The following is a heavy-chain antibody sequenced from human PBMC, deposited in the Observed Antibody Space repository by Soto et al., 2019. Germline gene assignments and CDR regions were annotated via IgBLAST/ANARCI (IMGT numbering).Heavy chain of an antibody. J-gene: IGHJ4*02. CDR3: ARRGSTVTFTN. D-gene: IGHD4-17*01. Sequence: HPGGSLRLSCAASGFTFSSYGMHWVRQAPGKGLEWVAVISYDGSNKYYADSVKGRFTISRDNSKNTLYLQMNSLRAEDTAVYYCARRGSTVTFTNWGQGTPVTVSS. V-gene: IGHV3-30*03. CDR2: ISYDGSNK. CDR1: GFTFSSYG.